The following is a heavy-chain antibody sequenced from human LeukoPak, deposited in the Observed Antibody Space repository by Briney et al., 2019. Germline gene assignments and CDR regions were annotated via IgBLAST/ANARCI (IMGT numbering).Heavy chain of an antibody. CDR2: IYYSGST. D-gene: IGHD1-26*01. J-gene: IGHJ4*02. Sequence: SETLSLTCTVSGGSISSYYWTWIRQPPGKGLEWIGYIYYSGSTNYNPSLRSRVTISVDTSKNQFSLKLTSVTAADTAVYYCARGVNSGYFDYCGQGTLVTVSS. V-gene: IGHV4-59*01. CDR3: ARGVNSGYFDY. CDR1: GGSISSYY.